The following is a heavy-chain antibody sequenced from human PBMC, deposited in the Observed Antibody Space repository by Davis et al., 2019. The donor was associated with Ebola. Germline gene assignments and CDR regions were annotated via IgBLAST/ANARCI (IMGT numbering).Heavy chain of an antibody. V-gene: IGHV3-7*03. CDR1: GFTFSTYW. Sequence: GESLKISCAASGFTFSTYWMSWVRQAPGKGLEWVANIKEDGSDKYYVDSVKGRFTISRDNAKGSLYLQMNSLRAEDTAVYYCTRLTGDLIWYFDLWGRGSLVTVSS. D-gene: IGHD7-27*01. CDR3: TRLTGDLIWYFDL. J-gene: IGHJ2*01. CDR2: IKEDGSDK.